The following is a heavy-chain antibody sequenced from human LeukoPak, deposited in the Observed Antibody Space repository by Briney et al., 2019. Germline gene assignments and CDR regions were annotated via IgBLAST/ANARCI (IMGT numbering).Heavy chain of an antibody. D-gene: IGHD3-22*01. J-gene: IGHJ4*02. CDR1: GFTLSSYW. Sequence: QCGGSLRLSCAPSGFTLSSYWMHWVRGVTGKGLEWVSRINSDGSSIKHADSVKGRFTISRDNAKNTLYLQMDSLRAEDTAVYHCARGLCESCGHTLGLWGQGTLVTVSS. CDR3: ARGLCESCGHTLGL. V-gene: IGHV3-74*03. CDR2: INSDGSSI.